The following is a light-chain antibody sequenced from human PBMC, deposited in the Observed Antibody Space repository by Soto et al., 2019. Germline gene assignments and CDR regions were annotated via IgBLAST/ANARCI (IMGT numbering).Light chain of an antibody. CDR3: QHYGRSPPYT. CDR1: QSVSSSY. Sequence: EIVLTQSPGALSLSPGARATLSCRARQSVSSSYLSWFQQRPGQAPRLLSYGASRMATDIPDRFLVSGPGTDFTLTISRLEPEDFAVYYCQHYGRSPPYTFGQGTKLEIK. CDR2: GAS. V-gene: IGKV3-20*01. J-gene: IGKJ2*01.